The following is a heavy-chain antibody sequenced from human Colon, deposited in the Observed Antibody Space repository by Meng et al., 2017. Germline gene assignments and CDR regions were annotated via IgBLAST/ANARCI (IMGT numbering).Heavy chain of an antibody. Sequence: QVQPVEPGGGLFKPGGSLRLSCAASGFTFSDYYMTWSRQAPGKGLEWLSYISGSGSSVYYADSVKGRITISRDNAKNSLYLQMNSLRAEDTAVYYCARGRYRSTHWGQGTLVTVSS. CDR3: ARGRYRSTH. D-gene: IGHD2-2*02. CDR2: ISGSGSSV. V-gene: IGHV3-11*01. CDR1: GFTFSDYY. J-gene: IGHJ4*02.